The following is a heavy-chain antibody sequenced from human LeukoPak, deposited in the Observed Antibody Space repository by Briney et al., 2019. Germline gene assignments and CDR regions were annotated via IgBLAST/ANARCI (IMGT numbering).Heavy chain of an antibody. V-gene: IGHV3-48*03. CDR2: ISSSGSTI. CDR1: GFTFSSYE. J-gene: IGHJ3*02. CDR3: ARDPRGGYSYGYSAFDI. D-gene: IGHD5-18*01. Sequence: GGSLRLSCVASGFTFSSYEMNWVRQAPGKGLEWVSYISSSGSTIYYADSVKGRFIISRDNAKNSLYLQMNSLRAEDTAVYYCARDPRGGYSYGYSAFDIWGQGTMVTVSS.